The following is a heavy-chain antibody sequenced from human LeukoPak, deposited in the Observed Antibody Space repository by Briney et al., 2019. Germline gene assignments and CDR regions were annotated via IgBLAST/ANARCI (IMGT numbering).Heavy chain of an antibody. V-gene: IGHV3-23*01. D-gene: IGHD3-3*01. CDR3: AKDRMILEWLYGFDY. J-gene: IGHJ4*02. Sequence: PGGSLRLSCAASGFTFSNYWMHWVRQDPGKGLVWVSAISGSGSSGGSTYYADSVKGRFTISRDNSKNTLYLQMNSLRADDTAVYYCAKDRMILEWLYGFDYWGRGTLVTVSS. CDR2: ISGSGSSGGST. CDR1: GFTFSNYW.